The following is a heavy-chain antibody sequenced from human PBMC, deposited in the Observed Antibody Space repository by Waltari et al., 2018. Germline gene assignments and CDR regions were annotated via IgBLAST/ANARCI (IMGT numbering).Heavy chain of an antibody. V-gene: IGHV3-73*01. J-gene: IGHJ4*02. Sequence: EVQLVQSGGGLVQPGGSLKLSCSVSGFTFSGSSIHWVRQASGKGREGVGRIRDKANNYATEYGSSVKGRFTFSRDDSKNTAYLQMNSLKTEDTAVYYCTTGHCGSDCYIYFYWGLGTLVTVSS. D-gene: IGHD2-21*02. CDR1: GFTFSGSS. CDR3: TTGHCGSDCYIYFY. CDR2: IRDKANNYAT.